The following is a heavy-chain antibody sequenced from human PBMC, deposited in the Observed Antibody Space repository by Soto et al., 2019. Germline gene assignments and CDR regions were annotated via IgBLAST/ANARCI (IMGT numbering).Heavy chain of an antibody. V-gene: IGHV1-69*01. D-gene: IGHD2-15*01. CDR3: AREGGYCSGGSCFRLRFHFDY. CDR2: IIPIFGTA. J-gene: IGHJ4*02. Sequence: QVQLVQSGAEVKKPGSSVKVSCKASGGTFSSYAISWVRQAPGQGLEWMGGIIPIFGTANYAQKFQGRVTITADESTSTAYMELSSLRSEDTAVYYCAREGGYCSGGSCFRLRFHFDYWGQGTLVTVSS. CDR1: GGTFSSYA.